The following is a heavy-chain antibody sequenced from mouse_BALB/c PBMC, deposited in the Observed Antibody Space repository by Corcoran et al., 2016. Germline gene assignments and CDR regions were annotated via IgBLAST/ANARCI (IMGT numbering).Heavy chain of an antibody. D-gene: IGHD2-2*01. V-gene: IGHV14-3*02. J-gene: IGHJ3*01. CDR3: APLYYGHAAWFAY. CDR1: GFNFKDTY. CDR2: IDPANGNT. Sequence: EVQLQQSGAELVKPGASVKLSCTASGFNFKDTYMHWVKQRPEQGLEWIGRIDPANGNTKYDPKFQGKATITADTSSNTAYLQLSSLTSEDTAVYYCAPLYYGHAAWFAYWGQGTLVTVSA.